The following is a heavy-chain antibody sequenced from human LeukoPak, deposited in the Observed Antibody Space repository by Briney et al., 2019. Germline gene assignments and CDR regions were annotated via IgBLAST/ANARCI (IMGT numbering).Heavy chain of an antibody. Sequence: SETLSLTCTVSGGSISSYYWSWNRQPPGKGLEWIGYIYYSGSTNYNPSLKSRVTISVDTSKKQFSLKLSSVTAADTAVYYCARAVYVGVVTATLMDVWGKGTTVTVSS. D-gene: IGHD2-21*02. CDR3: ARAVYVGVVTATLMDV. J-gene: IGHJ6*03. CDR2: IYYSGST. V-gene: IGHV4-59*01. CDR1: GGSISSYY.